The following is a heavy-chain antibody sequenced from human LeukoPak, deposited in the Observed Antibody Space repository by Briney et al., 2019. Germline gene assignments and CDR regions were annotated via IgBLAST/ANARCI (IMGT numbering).Heavy chain of an antibody. Sequence: GGSLKLSCAASGFTFSGSAMHWVRQASGKGLEWVGRIRSKANSYATAYAASVKGRFTISRDDSKNTAYLQMNSLKTEDTAVYYCTRSSEKLLWFGETRDYWGRGTLVTVSS. D-gene: IGHD3-10*01. CDR3: TRSSEKLLWFGETRDY. CDR1: GFTFSGSA. CDR2: IRSKANSYAT. J-gene: IGHJ4*02. V-gene: IGHV3-73*01.